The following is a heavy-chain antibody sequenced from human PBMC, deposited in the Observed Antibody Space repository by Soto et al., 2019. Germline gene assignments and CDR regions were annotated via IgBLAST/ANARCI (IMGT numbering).Heavy chain of an antibody. CDR3: ASFQDIVVVPAARGAFDI. CDR1: GGSISSGGYY. D-gene: IGHD2-2*01. J-gene: IGHJ3*02. CDR2: IYYSGST. V-gene: IGHV4-31*03. Sequence: SETLSLTCTVSGGSISSGGYYWSWIRQHPGKGLEWIGYIYYSGSTYYNPSLKSRVTISVDTSKNQFSLKLSSVTAADTAVYYCASFQDIVVVPAARGAFDIWGQGTMVAVSS.